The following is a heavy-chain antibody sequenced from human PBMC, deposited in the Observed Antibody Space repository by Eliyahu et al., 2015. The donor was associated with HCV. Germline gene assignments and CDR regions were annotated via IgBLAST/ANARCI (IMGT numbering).Heavy chain of an antibody. Sequence: EVQLLESGGGLVQPGGSLRLSCAAFGFTFSSYAMSWVRQAPGKGLEWVSAISGSAATTYYPDSVKGRFTISRDNSKNTLYLQMNSLRAEDTAVYYCAKDISGWFDFDYWGQGTLVTVSS. CDR1: GFTFSSYA. CDR2: ISGSAATT. D-gene: IGHD6-19*01. J-gene: IGHJ4*02. CDR3: AKDISGWFDFDY. V-gene: IGHV3-23*01.